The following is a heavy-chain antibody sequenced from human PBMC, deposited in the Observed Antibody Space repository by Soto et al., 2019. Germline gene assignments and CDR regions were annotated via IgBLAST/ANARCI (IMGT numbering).Heavy chain of an antibody. CDR1: GFTFSIYA. Sequence: GSLRLSCAASGFTFSIYAMSWVRQAPGKGLEWVSAISGSGGSTYYADSVKGRFTISRDNSKNTLYLQMNSLRAEDTAVYYCAKGNYYDSSGYYYYFDYWGQGTLVTVSS. CDR3: AKGNYYDSSGYYYYFDY. D-gene: IGHD3-22*01. CDR2: ISGSGGST. J-gene: IGHJ4*02. V-gene: IGHV3-23*01.